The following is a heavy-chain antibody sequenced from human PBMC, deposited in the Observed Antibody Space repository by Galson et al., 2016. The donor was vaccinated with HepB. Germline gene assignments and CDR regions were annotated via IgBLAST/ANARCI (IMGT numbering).Heavy chain of an antibody. D-gene: IGHD3-16*01. CDR1: GFTFSNYG. CDR2: ITRSGDAT. J-gene: IGHJ4*02. Sequence: SLRLSCAASGFTFSNYGMSWVRQAPGRGLEWVSGITRSGDATRYADFVKGRFTISRDNSKNTLYLYMNNLTAGDTAIYYCGKHGGFDYWGQGALVIVSS. V-gene: IGHV3-23*01. CDR3: GKHGGFDY.